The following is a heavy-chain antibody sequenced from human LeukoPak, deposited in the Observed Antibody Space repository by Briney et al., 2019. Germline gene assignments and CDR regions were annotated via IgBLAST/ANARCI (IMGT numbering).Heavy chain of an antibody. CDR3: ARRHWSDWYFDL. D-gene: IGHD1-14*01. Sequence: AGGSLRLSCAASGFTFSSYSMNWVRQAPGKGLEWVSYISSSSSTIYYADSVKGRFTTSRDNAKNSLYLQMNSLRDEDTAVYYCARRHWSDWYFDLWGRGTLVTVSS. CDR2: ISSSSSTI. J-gene: IGHJ2*01. CDR1: GFTFSSYS. V-gene: IGHV3-48*02.